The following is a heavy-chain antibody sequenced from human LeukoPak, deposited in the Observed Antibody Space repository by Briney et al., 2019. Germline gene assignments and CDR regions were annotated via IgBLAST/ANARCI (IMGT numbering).Heavy chain of an antibody. Sequence: SETLSLTCTVSGASISSSIYYWGWIRQPPGKGLEWIGNFHYSGTTYFNPSLKSRVTISVGTSKIQFSLKLRSVTAADTAVYFRAGSVSGTYSHHFDYWGQGTLVTVSS. CDR2: FHYSGTT. CDR3: AGSVSGTYSHHFDY. V-gene: IGHV4-39*01. D-gene: IGHD1-26*01. J-gene: IGHJ4*02. CDR1: GASISSSIYY.